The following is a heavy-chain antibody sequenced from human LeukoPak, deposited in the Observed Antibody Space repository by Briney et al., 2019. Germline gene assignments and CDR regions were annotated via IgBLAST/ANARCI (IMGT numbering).Heavy chain of an antibody. CDR1: GYTFTGYY. D-gene: IGHD2-2*01. CDR2: INPNSGGT. CDR3: ARERRDIVVVPAAIFDY. Sequence: GASVKVSCKASGYTFTGYYMHWVRQAPAQGLEWMGWINPNSGGTNYAQKFQGRVTMTRDTSISTAYMELSMLRSDDTAVYYCARERRDIVVVPAAIFDYWGQGTLVTVSS. J-gene: IGHJ4*02. V-gene: IGHV1-2*02.